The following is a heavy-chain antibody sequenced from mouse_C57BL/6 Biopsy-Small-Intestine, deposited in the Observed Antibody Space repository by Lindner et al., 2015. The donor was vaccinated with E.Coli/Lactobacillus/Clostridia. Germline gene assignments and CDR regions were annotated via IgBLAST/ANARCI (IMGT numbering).Heavy chain of an antibody. D-gene: IGHD2-1*01. J-gene: IGHJ2*01. CDR1: GYTFTSYD. V-gene: IGHV1-85*01. CDR2: IYPRDGST. CDR3: ARGDIYYGNYGVLGY. Sequence: VQLQESGPELVKPGASVKLSCKASGYTFTSYDINWVKQRPGQGLEWIGWIYPRDGSTKYNEKFKGKATLTVDTSSSTAYMELHSLTSEDSAVYFCARGDIYYGNYGVLGYWGQGTTLTVSS.